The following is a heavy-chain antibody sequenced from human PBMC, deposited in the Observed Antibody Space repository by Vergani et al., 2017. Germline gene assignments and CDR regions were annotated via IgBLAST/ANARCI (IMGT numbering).Heavy chain of an antibody. D-gene: IGHD2-21*01. CDR2: INWNGGGT. CDR1: GFTFSACP. V-gene: IGHV3-20*04. Sequence: EVQLLQSGGGVIQPGGSVRLSCAAPGFTFSACPMTWVRQAPGEGLEWVSGINWNGGGTGYADSVKGRFTISRDNAKNSLYLQMNSLRAEDTALYYCTRHVPWGDGACLHFDHWGQGTQVTVSS. CDR3: TRHVPWGDGACLHFDH. J-gene: IGHJ4*02.